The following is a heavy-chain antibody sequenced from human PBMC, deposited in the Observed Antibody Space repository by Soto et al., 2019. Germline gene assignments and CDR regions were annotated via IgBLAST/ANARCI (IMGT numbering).Heavy chain of an antibody. V-gene: IGHV3-23*01. CDR1: GFTFSSYA. J-gene: IGHJ3*02. CDR2: ISGSGGST. Sequence: GGSLRLSCAASGFTFSSYAMSWVRQAPGKGLEWVSAISGSGGSTYYADSVKGRFTISRDNSKNTLYLQMNSLRAEDTAVYYCAKVHGGGCSGGSCPDAFDIWGQGTMVTVSS. CDR3: AKVHGGGCSGGSCPDAFDI. D-gene: IGHD2-15*01.